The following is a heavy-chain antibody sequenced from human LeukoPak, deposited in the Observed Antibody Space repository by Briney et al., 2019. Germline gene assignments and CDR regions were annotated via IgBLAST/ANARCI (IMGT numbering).Heavy chain of an antibody. Sequence: GGSLRLSCAASGFTFSSYSMNWVRQAPGKGLEWVSSISSSSSYIYYADSVKGRFTISRDNAKNSLYLQMNSLGAEDTAVYYCARDEATDYGDYSSPGYWGQGTLVTVSS. V-gene: IGHV3-21*01. CDR3: ARDEATDYGDYSSPGY. J-gene: IGHJ4*02. D-gene: IGHD4-17*01. CDR2: ISSSSSYI. CDR1: GFTFSSYS.